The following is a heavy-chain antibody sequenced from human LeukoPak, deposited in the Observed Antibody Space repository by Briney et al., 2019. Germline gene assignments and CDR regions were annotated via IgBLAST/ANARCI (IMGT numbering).Heavy chain of an antibody. V-gene: IGHV3-23*01. CDR2: ISGSGGST. D-gene: IGHD2-2*01. J-gene: IGHJ4*02. Sequence: GGSLRLSCAASGFTFTSYAMSWVRQAPGKGLEWVSAISGSGGSTYYADSVKGRFTISRDNSKNTLYLQMNSLRAEDTAVYYCAKQRALYCSSTSCYPKYYFDYWGQGTLVTVSS. CDR1: GFTFTSYA. CDR3: AKQRALYCSSTSCYPKYYFDY.